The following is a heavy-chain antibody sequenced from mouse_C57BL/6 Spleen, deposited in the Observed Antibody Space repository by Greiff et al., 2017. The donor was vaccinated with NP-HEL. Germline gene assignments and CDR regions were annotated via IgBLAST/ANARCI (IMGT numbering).Heavy chain of an antibody. V-gene: IGHV1-53*01. Sequence: QVQLQQPGTELVKPGASVKLSCKASGYTFTSYWMHWVKQRPGQGLEWIGNINPSNGGTNYNEKFKSKASLTVDKSSSTAYMQLSSLTSEDSAVYYCARVDSDGGYAMDYWGQGTSVTVSS. J-gene: IGHJ4*01. CDR1: GYTFTSYW. CDR2: INPSNGGT. CDR3: ARVDSDGGYAMDY.